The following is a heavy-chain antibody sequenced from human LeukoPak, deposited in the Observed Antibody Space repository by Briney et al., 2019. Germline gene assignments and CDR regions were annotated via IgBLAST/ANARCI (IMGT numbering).Heavy chain of an antibody. CDR1: GFTFSRHG. J-gene: IGHJ4*02. D-gene: IGHD3-22*01. Sequence: GGSLRLSCAASGFTFSRHGMHWARHAPGQGLEGVAFIRYDGSNKYYADSVKGRFTISRDNAKNSLYLQMNSLRAEDTAVYYCARVTLYYDSSPLGYWGQGTLVTVSS. V-gene: IGHV3-30*02. CDR2: IRYDGSNK. CDR3: ARVTLYYDSSPLGY.